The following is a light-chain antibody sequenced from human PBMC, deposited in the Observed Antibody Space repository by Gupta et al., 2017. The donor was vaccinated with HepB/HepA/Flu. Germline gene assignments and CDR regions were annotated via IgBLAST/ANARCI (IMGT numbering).Light chain of an antibody. Sequence: QLVLTQSPPASASLSASVKHTCTLSSGHSSYAIAWHQQQPEKGPRYLMKLNSDGSHSKGDGIPDRFSGSSSEAERYLTISSLESEDEDDYYCQTWGTGHWVFGGGTKLTVL. CDR3: QTWGTGHWV. J-gene: IGLJ3*02. CDR2: LNSDGSH. CDR1: SGHSSYA. V-gene: IGLV4-69*01.